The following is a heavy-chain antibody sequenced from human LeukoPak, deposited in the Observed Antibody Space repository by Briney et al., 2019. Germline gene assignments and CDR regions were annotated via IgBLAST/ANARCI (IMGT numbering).Heavy chain of an antibody. Sequence: ASVKVSCKASGYTFSGTGWYLYWLRQAPGQGLECMGWIYPNNGATAYAQKFQGRVAMTRGTSITTAYMELSGLRPDDTAVYYCARDGPAQMVDFDYWGQGTLVTVSS. CDR3: ARDGPAQMVDFDY. CDR1: GYTFSGTGWY. V-gene: IGHV1-2*02. D-gene: IGHD3-10*01. J-gene: IGHJ4*02. CDR2: IYPNNGAT.